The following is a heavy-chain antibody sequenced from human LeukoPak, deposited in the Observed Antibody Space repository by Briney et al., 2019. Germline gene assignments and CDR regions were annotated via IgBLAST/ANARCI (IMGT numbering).Heavy chain of an antibody. CDR3: ARKGYYYDSSGLPPDY. Sequence: PGGSLRLSCAASGFTFSSYAMSWVRQAPGKGLEWVSAISGSGGSTYYAGSVKGRFTISRDDSKNTLYLQMNSLRAEDTAVYYCARKGYYYDSSGLPPDYWGQGTLVTVSS. V-gene: IGHV3-23*01. D-gene: IGHD3-22*01. J-gene: IGHJ4*02. CDR1: GFTFSSYA. CDR2: ISGSGGST.